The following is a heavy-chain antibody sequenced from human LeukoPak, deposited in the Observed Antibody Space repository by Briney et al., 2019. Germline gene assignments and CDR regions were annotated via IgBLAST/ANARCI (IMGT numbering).Heavy chain of an antibody. CDR1: GFTFSRYG. CDR2: ISYGGSNK. Sequence: PGGSLRLSCAASGFTFSRYGMHWVRQASGKGLEWGALISYGGSNKYYADSVKGRFTISRDNSKNKLYLQMNSLRPEDTAVYYCAKGDPYGSGSYPVDYWGQGTLVTVSS. J-gene: IGHJ4*02. CDR3: AKGDPYGSGSYPVDY. D-gene: IGHD3-10*01. V-gene: IGHV3-30*18.